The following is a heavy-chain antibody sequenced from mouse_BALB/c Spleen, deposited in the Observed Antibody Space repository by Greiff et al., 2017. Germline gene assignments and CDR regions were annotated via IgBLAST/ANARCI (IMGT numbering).Heavy chain of an antibody. CDR1: GFAFSSYD. CDR3: ARGNPYAMDY. J-gene: IGHJ4*01. Sequence: EVQVVESGGGLVKPGGSLKLSCAASGFAFSSYDMSWVRQTPEKRLEWVAYISSGGGSTYYPDTVKGRFTISRDNAKNTLYLQMSSLKSEDTAMYYCARGNPYAMDYWGQGTSVTVSS. V-gene: IGHV5-12-1*01. CDR2: ISSGGGST. D-gene: IGHD2-1*01.